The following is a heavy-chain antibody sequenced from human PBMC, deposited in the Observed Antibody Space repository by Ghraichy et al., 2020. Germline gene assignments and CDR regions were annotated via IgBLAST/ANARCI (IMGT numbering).Heavy chain of an antibody. D-gene: IGHD4-17*01. CDR3: ARRTVTNVNGMDV. CDR2: INHSGST. CDR1: GGSFSGYY. Sequence: SETLSLTCAVYGGSFSGYYWSWIRQPPGKGLEWIGEINHSGSTNYNPSLKSRVTISVDTSKNQFSLKLSSVTAADTAVYYCARRTVTNVNGMDVWGQRTTVTVSS. V-gene: IGHV4-34*01. J-gene: IGHJ6*02.